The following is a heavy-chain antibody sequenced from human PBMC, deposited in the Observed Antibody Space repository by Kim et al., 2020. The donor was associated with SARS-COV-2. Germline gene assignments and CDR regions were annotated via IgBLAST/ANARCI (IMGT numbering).Heavy chain of an antibody. D-gene: IGHD6-19*01. J-gene: IGHJ4*02. Sequence: YYADSVKGRFTSSRDNAKNSLYRQMNSLRAEATAVYYCAIQWQWPIRWDYWGQGTLVTVSS. V-gene: IGHV3-48*04. CDR3: AIQWQWPIRWDY.